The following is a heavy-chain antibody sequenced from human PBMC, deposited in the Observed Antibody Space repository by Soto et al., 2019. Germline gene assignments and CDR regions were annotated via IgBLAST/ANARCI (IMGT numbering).Heavy chain of an antibody. CDR1: GFTFSSYS. CDR3: ASIIRKVRGVSRPLAFEY. Sequence: EVQLVESGGGLVKPGGSLRLSCAASGFTFSSYSMNWVRQAPGKGLEWVSSISSSSSYIYYADSVKGRFTISRDNAKNSRYLQMNSLRAEDTAVYYCASIIRKVRGVSRPLAFEYWGQGTLVTVSS. J-gene: IGHJ4*02. D-gene: IGHD3-10*01. V-gene: IGHV3-21*01. CDR2: ISSSSSYI.